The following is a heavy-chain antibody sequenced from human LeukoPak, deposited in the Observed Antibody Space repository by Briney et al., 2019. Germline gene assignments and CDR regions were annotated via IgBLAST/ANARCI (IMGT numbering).Heavy chain of an antibody. Sequence: PGGSLRLSCAASGFAFSGFGMHWVRQAPGKGLEWVTFISYDGNTKYYVDSVKGRFTIARDNSKNTVCLQMNSLRTEDTAVYYCAKDFSGVWQPADWGQGTLVTVSS. D-gene: IGHD6-25*01. CDR1: GFAFSGFG. CDR3: AKDFSGVWQPAD. CDR2: ISYDGNTK. V-gene: IGHV3-30*02. J-gene: IGHJ4*02.